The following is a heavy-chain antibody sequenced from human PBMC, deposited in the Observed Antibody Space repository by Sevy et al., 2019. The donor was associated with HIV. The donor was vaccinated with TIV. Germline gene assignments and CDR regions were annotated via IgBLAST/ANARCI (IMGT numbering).Heavy chain of an antibody. V-gene: IGHV3-30-3*01. CDR2: ISYDGSNK. CDR3: ARESGNIVVVTAIRRYYGMDV. CDR1: GFTFSSYA. Sequence: GGSLRLSCAASGFTFSSYAMHWVRQAPGKGLEWVAVISYDGSNKYYADSVKGRFTISRDNSKNTLYLQMNSLRAEDTAVYYCARESGNIVVVTAIRRYYGMDVWGQGTTVTVSS. D-gene: IGHD2-21*02. J-gene: IGHJ6*02.